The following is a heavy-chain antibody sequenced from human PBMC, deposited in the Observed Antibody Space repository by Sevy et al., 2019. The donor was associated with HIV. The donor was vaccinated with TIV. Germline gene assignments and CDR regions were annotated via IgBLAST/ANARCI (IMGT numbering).Heavy chain of an antibody. J-gene: IGHJ3*02. D-gene: IGHD2-15*01. Sequence: ASVKVSCKASGGTFSSYAISWVRQAPGQGLEWMGGIIPIFGTANYAQKFQGRVTITADESTSTAYMELSSLRSEDTAVCYCARQGYCSGGSCHDAFDIWGQGTMVTVSS. CDR2: IIPIFGTA. CDR1: GGTFSSYA. V-gene: IGHV1-69*13. CDR3: ARQGYCSGGSCHDAFDI.